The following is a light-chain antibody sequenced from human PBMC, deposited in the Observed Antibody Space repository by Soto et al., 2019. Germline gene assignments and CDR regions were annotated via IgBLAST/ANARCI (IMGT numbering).Light chain of an antibody. CDR1: QSLVHSSGNTY. CDR3: MQGTHWPRT. J-gene: IGKJ1*01. V-gene: IGKV2-30*02. CDR2: EVS. Sequence: DVVMTQSPLSLPVTLGQPASISCRSSQSLVHSSGNTYLNWFLQRPGQSPRRLIYEVSIRDSGVQDRFSGSGSGTDFTLKISRVEAEDVGGYYCMQGTHWPRTFGQGTKVEIK.